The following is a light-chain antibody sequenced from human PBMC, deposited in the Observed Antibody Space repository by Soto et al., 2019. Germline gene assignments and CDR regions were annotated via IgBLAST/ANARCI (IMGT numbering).Light chain of an antibody. Sequence: QSALTQPPSASGTPGQRVTISCSGSSSHIGSNYVYWYQQLPGTAPKLLIYRNNQRPSGVPDRFSGSKSGTSASLAISGLRSEDEADYYCAAWDDSLSGYVFGTGTKVTV. J-gene: IGLJ1*01. CDR2: RNN. CDR1: SSHIGSNY. V-gene: IGLV1-47*01. CDR3: AAWDDSLSGYV.